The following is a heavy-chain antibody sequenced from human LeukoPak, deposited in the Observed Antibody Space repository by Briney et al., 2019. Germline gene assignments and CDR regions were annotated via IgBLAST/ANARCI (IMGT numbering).Heavy chain of an antibody. CDR1: GFTFSSYA. D-gene: IGHD1-26*01. J-gene: IGHJ4*02. V-gene: IGHV3-30-3*01. CDR3: ARDTHSGSYYPCYFDY. Sequence: GGSLRLSCAASGFTFSSYAMHWVRQAPGKGLEWVAVISYDGSNKYYADSVKGRFTISRDNSKNTLYLQMNSLRAEDTAVYYCARDTHSGSYYPCYFDYWGQGTLVTVSS. CDR2: ISYDGSNK.